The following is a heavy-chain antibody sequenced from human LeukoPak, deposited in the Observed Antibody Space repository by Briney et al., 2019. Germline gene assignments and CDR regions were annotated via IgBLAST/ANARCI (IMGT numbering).Heavy chain of an antibody. Sequence: GGSLRLSCAASGFSFSTSTMNWVRQAPGKGLEWISSIGKTSRDMYYADSVRGRFTISRDNAKNSLFLLMNSLRVEDTSVYYRVRGDNRDYWGQGTLGTVSS. CDR3: VRGDNRDY. J-gene: IGHJ4*02. CDR2: IGKTSRDM. D-gene: IGHD1-14*01. CDR1: GFSFSTST. V-gene: IGHV3-21*01.